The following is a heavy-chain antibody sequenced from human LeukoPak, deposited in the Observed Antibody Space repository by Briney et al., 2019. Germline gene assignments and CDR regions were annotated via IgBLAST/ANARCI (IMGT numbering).Heavy chain of an antibody. J-gene: IGHJ4*02. D-gene: IGHD6-13*01. CDR3: ATRIAAAAPLGY. CDR2: FDPDDGET. CDR1: GYTLTELS. V-gene: IGHV1-24*01. Sequence: ASVKVSCKVSGYTLTELSMHWVRQAPGKGLEWMGGFDPDDGETIYAQKFQGRVTMTEDTSTDTAYMELSSLRSEDTAVYYCATRIAAAAPLGYWGQGTLVTVSS.